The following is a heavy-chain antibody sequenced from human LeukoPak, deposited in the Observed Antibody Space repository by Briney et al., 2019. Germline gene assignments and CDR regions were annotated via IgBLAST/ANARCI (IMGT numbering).Heavy chain of an antibody. CDR1: GFTFSSYA. Sequence: QPGGSLRPSCAASGFTFSSYAMHWVRQAPGKGLEWVAVISYDGSNKYYADSVKGRFTISRDNSKNTLYLQMNSLRAEDTAVYCCARDYCSSTSCPGGWFDPWGQGTLVTVSS. V-gene: IGHV3-30*04. CDR2: ISYDGSNK. D-gene: IGHD2-2*01. J-gene: IGHJ5*02. CDR3: ARDYCSSTSCPGGWFDP.